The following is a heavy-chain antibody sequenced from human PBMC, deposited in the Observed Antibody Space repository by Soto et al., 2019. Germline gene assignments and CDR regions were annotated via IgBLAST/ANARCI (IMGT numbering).Heavy chain of an antibody. J-gene: IGHJ4*02. CDR2: ISYDGSNK. D-gene: IGHD1-1*01. Sequence: VQLVESGGGVVQPGRSLRLSCAASGFTFSSYGMHWVRQAPGKGLEWVAVISYDGSNKYYADSVKGRFTISRDNSKNTLYLQMNSLRAEDTAVYYCAKDHRVSGTFDYWGQGTLVTVSS. V-gene: IGHV3-30*18. CDR1: GFTFSSYG. CDR3: AKDHRVSGTFDY.